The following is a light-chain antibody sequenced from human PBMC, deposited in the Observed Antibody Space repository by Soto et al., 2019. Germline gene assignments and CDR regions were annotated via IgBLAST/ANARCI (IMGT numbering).Light chain of an antibody. Sequence: QSALTQPRSVSGSPGQSVTISCTGTSSDVGNYNYVSWYQQHPGKVPKLMIYDVSKRPSGVPDRFSGSKSDNTASLTISGLQSEDEADYYCCSYAGGSVVFGGGAKLTVL. CDR3: CSYAGGSVV. CDR2: DVS. V-gene: IGLV2-11*01. J-gene: IGLJ3*02. CDR1: SSDVGNYNY.